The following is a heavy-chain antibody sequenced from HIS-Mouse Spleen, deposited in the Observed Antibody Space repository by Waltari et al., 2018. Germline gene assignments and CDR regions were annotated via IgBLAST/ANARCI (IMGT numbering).Heavy chain of an antibody. D-gene: IGHD3-22*01. Sequence: QVQLVQSGAEVKKPGASVKVSCKASGYTFTSYGISWVRQAPGTWLEWMGRISAYNGNTNYAQKLQGRVTMTTDTSTSTAYMELRSLRSDDTAVYYCARAAGDYYDSSGYDAFDIWGQGTMVTVSS. CDR3: ARAAGDYYDSSGYDAFDI. CDR2: ISAYNGNT. V-gene: IGHV1-18*01. CDR1: GYTFTSYG. J-gene: IGHJ3*02.